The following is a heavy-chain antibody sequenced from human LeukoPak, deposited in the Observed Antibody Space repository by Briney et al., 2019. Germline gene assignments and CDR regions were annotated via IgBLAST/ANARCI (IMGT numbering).Heavy chain of an antibody. CDR3: ARDFEDGSDY. V-gene: IGHV1-46*01. D-gene: IGHD5-24*01. Sequence: ASVKVSCKASGYTFTSYAMNWVRQAPGQGLEWMGIINPSGGSTSYAQKFQGRVTMTRDMSTSTVYMELSSLRSEDTAVYYCARDFEDGSDYWGQGTLVTVSS. J-gene: IGHJ4*02. CDR2: INPSGGST. CDR1: GYTFTSYA.